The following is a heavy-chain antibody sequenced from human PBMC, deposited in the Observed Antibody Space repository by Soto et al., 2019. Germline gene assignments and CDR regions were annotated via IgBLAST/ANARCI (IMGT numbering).Heavy chain of an antibody. CDR2: ISGSGGST. D-gene: IGHD3-22*01. J-gene: IGHJ6*02. Sequence: GGSLRLSCAASGFTFSSYAMSWVRQAPGKGLEWVSAISGSGGSTYYADSVKGRFTISRDNSKNTLYLQMNSLRAEDTAVYYCAKDIRQSGYYPLIGMDVWGQGTTVTVSS. CDR3: AKDIRQSGYYPLIGMDV. V-gene: IGHV3-23*01. CDR1: GFTFSSYA.